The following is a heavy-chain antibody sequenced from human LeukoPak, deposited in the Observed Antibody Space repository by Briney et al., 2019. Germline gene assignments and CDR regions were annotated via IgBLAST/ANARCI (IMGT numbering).Heavy chain of an antibody. CDR2: INPSGGST. CDR1: GYTFTSYH. V-gene: IGHV1-46*01. D-gene: IGHD3-9*01. Sequence: GASVKVSCKASGYTFTSYHMHWVRQAPGQGLEWMGIINPSGGSTSYAQKFQGRVTMTRDMSTSTVYMELSSLRSEDTAVYYCARDPILTGYQKSEAFDYWGQGTLVTVSS. J-gene: IGHJ4*02. CDR3: ARDPILTGYQKSEAFDY.